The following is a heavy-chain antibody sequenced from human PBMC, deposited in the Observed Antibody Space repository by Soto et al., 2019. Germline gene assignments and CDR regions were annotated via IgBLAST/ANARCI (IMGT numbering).Heavy chain of an antibody. CDR2: IYYSGST. Sequence: SETLSLTCTVSGGSISSYYWSWIRQPPGKGLEWIGYIYYSGSTNYNPSLKSRVTISVDTSKNQFSLKLSSVTAADTAVYYCARDPNVAATPYFDYWGQGTLVTVSS. J-gene: IGHJ4*02. D-gene: IGHD2-15*01. CDR1: GGSISSYY. V-gene: IGHV4-59*01. CDR3: ARDPNVAATPYFDY.